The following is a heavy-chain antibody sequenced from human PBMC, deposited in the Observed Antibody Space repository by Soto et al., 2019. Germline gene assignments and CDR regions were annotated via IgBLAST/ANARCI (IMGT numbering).Heavy chain of an antibody. CDR1: GGTFSSYT. Sequence: GASVKVSCKASGGTFSSYTISWVRQAPGQGLEWMGRIIPILGIANYAQKFQGRVTITADKSTSTAYMELSSLRSEDTAVYYCARDKAAAGIRWDGMDVWGQGTTVTVSS. J-gene: IGHJ6*02. V-gene: IGHV1-69*04. D-gene: IGHD6-13*01. CDR2: IIPILGIA. CDR3: ARDKAAAGIRWDGMDV.